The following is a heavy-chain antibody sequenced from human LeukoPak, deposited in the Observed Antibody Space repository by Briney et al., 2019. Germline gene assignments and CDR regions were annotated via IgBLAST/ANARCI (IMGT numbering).Heavy chain of an antibody. V-gene: IGHV3-48*03. J-gene: IGHJ4*02. D-gene: IGHD2-21*02. CDR3: ARDLIGDPTVDY. Sequence: GGSLRLSCAASGFTFSSYEMNWVRQAPGKGLEWVSYISSSGSTIYYADSVKGRFTISRDNAKNSLYLQMNSLRAEDTAVYYCARDLIGDPTVDYWGQGTLVTVSS. CDR1: GFTFSSYE. CDR2: ISSSGSTI.